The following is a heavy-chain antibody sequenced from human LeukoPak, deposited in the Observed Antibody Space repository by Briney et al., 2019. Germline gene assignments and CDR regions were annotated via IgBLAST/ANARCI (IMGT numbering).Heavy chain of an antibody. V-gene: IGHV4-4*07. CDR1: GGSLKNSF. CDR3: ARDSVAGAWAEYFQH. D-gene: IGHD6-19*01. Sequence: PSETLSLTCAVSGGSLKNSFWNWIRQPAAKRLEWIGCLFTTGTTDHSPALNYNPSLKSRVTMSVDTSKNQFSLKLSSVTAADTAVYYCARDSVAGAWAEYFQHWGQGIRVTVSS. CDR2: LFTTGTTDHSPAL. J-gene: IGHJ1*01.